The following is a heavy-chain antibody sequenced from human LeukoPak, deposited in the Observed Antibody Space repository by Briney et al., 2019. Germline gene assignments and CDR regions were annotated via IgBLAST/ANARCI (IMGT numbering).Heavy chain of an antibody. V-gene: IGHV1-69*13. Sequence: GASVKVSCKASGGTFSSYAISWVRQAPGQGLEWMGGIIPIFGTANYAQKFQGRVTITADESTSTAYMEPSSLRSEDTAVYYCAREWYSSGWYPEYYFDYWGQGTLVTVSS. J-gene: IGHJ4*02. CDR1: GGTFSSYA. D-gene: IGHD6-19*01. CDR3: AREWYSSGWYPEYYFDY. CDR2: IIPIFGTA.